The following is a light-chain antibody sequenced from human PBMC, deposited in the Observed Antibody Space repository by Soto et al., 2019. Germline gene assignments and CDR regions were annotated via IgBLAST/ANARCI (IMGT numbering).Light chain of an antibody. Sequence: DIQMTQSPSSLSASVGDRVTSTCRASESISSYLNWYQQKPGKAPKLLIYDASSLQSGVPSRFSGSGSGTDFTLTVRGLQPEDFAIYFCQQSYSTPWTFGHGTKVDIK. V-gene: IGKV1-39*01. CDR3: QQSYSTPWT. CDR1: ESISSY. J-gene: IGKJ1*01. CDR2: DAS.